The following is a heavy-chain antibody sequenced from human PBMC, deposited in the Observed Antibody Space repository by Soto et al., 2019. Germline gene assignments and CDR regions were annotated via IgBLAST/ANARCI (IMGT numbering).Heavy chain of an antibody. D-gene: IGHD6-19*01. CDR3: TVTYSSGWDYFDY. Sequence: EVQLVESGGGLVKPGRSLRLSCTASGFTFGDYAMSWFRQAPGKGLEWVGFIRSKAYGGTTEYAASVKGRFTISRDDSKSIAYLQMNSLKTKDTAVYYCTVTYSSGWDYFDYWGQGTLVTVSS. CDR2: IRSKAYGGTT. J-gene: IGHJ4*02. CDR1: GFTFGDYA. V-gene: IGHV3-49*05.